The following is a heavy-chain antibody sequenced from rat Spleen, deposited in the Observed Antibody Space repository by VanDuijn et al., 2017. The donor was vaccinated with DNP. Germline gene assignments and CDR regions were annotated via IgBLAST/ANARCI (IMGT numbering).Heavy chain of an antibody. CDR1: GFSLTSYG. J-gene: IGHJ2*01. CDR3: TRDDTIAAIWY. V-gene: IGHV2S8*01. Sequence: QVQLEESGPGLMQPSETLSLTCTVAGFSLTSYGVNWVRQPPGKGLEWIATISRGGSTFYNSASKSRLTISRDTSKSQVVLRMNSLQTEDTAIYFCTRDDTIAAIWYWGQGVMVTVSS. D-gene: IGHD1-2*01. CDR2: ISRGGST.